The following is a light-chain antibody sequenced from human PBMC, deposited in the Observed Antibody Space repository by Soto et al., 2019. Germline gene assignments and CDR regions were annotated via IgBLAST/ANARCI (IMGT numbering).Light chain of an antibody. Sequence: QSALTQPASVSGSLGQSITISCTGTSSDVGAYNYVSWYQQHPDKAPKLLIFEVTNRPSGVSGRFSGSKSGITASLSISGLQPEDEADYYCTSYTSSNILVFGGGTKLTVL. CDR1: SSDVGAYNY. J-gene: IGLJ2*01. CDR3: TSYTSSNILV. CDR2: EVT. V-gene: IGLV2-14*01.